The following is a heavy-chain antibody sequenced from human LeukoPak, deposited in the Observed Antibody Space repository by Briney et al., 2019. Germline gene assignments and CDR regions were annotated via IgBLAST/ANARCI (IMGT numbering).Heavy chain of an antibody. J-gene: IGHJ4*02. V-gene: IGHV1-18*01. D-gene: IGHD1-26*01. CDR1: GYTFTSYG. Sequence: ASVKVSCKASGYTFTSYGISWVRQAPGQGLEWMGWVSTYNGNTKYAQNLQGRVTTTTDTSTSTAYMELRSLRSDDAAMYYCARQSTGSYYSPIDYWGQGTLVTVSS. CDR3: ARQSTGSYYSPIDY. CDR2: VSTYNGNT.